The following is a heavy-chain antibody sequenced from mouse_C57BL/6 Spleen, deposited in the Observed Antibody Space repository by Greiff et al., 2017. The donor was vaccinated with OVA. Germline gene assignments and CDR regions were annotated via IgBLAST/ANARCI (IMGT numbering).Heavy chain of an antibody. CDR1: GYAFSSYW. CDR2: IYPGDGDT. CDR3: ARSERGSCAIDY. Sequence: QVQLQQSGAELVKPGASVKISCKASGYAFSSYWMNWVKQRPGKGLEWIGQIYPGDGDTNYNGKFKGKATLTADKSSSTAYMQLSSLTSEDSAVYFCARSERGSCAIDYWGQGTSVTVS. V-gene: IGHV1-80*01. J-gene: IGHJ4*01.